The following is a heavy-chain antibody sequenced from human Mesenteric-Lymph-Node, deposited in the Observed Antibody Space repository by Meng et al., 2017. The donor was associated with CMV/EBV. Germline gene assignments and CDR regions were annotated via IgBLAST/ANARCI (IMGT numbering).Heavy chain of an antibody. CDR1: GFTFSSYW. D-gene: IGHD2-2*01. V-gene: IGHV3-7*01. J-gene: IGHJ6*02. CDR3: ARELQVVPAALYGMDV. CDR2: IKQDGSDK. Sequence: GGSLRLSCAASGFTFSSYWMSWVRQAPGKGLEWVANIKQDGSDKYYVDSVKGRFTISRDSAKNSLYLLMNSLRAEDTAVYYCARELQVVPAALYGMDVWGQGTTVTVSS.